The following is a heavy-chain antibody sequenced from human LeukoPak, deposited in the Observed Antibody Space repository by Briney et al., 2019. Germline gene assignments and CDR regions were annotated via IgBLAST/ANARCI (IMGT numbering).Heavy chain of an antibody. CDR1: GVSISSGDYY. D-gene: IGHD5-24*01. V-gene: IGHV4-61*08. J-gene: IGHJ4*02. CDR3: AREDGYNFDY. Sequence: SQTLSLTCTVSGVSISSGDYYWSWIRQPPGKGLEWIGYIYYSGSTNYNPSLKSRVTISVDTSKNQFSPKLSSVTAADTAVYYCAREDGYNFDYWGQGTLVTVSS. CDR2: IYYSGST.